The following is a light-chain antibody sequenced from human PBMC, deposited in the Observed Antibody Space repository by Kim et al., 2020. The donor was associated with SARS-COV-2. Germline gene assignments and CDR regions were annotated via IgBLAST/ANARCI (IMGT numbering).Light chain of an antibody. Sequence: GQKFTTSCSGSSSNIGNNYVSWYQQLPGTAPKLLIYDNNKRPSGIPDRFAGSKSGTSATLGITGLQTGDEADYYCGTWDSSLSAYVFGTGTKVTVL. J-gene: IGLJ1*01. CDR1: SSNIGNNY. CDR2: DNN. CDR3: GTWDSSLSAYV. V-gene: IGLV1-51*01.